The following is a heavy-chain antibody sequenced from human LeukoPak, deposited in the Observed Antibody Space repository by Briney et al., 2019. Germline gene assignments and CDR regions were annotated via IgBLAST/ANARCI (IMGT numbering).Heavy chain of an antibody. J-gene: IGHJ3*02. V-gene: IGHV1-46*03. Sequence: ASVKDSCKASGYTFTNYYMHWVRQAPGQGPEWMGVINPSGGSTSYPQKFQGRVTMTRDTSTSTVYMGLSSLRSEDTAVYYCALKGFWGGRNAYDIWGQGTMVTVSS. CDR3: ALKGFWGGRNAYDI. CDR1: GYTFTNYY. D-gene: IGHD3-3*01. CDR2: INPSGGST.